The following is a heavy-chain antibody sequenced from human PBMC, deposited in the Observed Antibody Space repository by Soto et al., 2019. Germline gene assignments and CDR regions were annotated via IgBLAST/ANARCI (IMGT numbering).Heavy chain of an antibody. CDR1: GGTFSSYA. D-gene: IGHD1-26*01. CDR3: GRALNGGSYVGGGDY. CDR2: IIPIFGTA. Sequence: QVQLVQSGAEVKKPGSSVKVSCKASGGTFSSYAISWVRQAPGQGLEWMGGIIPIFGTANYAQKFQGRVTITGDESTNTADMGVSSLRLEDRAVYYCGRALNGGSYVGGGDYWGQGTLVTVSS. J-gene: IGHJ4*02. V-gene: IGHV1-69*01.